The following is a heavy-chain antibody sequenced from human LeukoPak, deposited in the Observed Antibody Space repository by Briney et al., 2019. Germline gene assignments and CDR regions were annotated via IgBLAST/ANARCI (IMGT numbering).Heavy chain of an antibody. CDR2: ITDSGGDT. J-gene: IGHJ4*02. V-gene: IGHV3-23*01. CDR1: GFSFRNYA. Sequence: GGSPRLSCAPSGFSFRNYAMIWVRQAPGKGLEWVSAITDSGGDTFHADSVKGRFTISRDNSKNTLYMDVNSLRAEDTAVYYCAKDPYAILTGYRYYFDYWGQGTLVTVSS. CDR3: AKDPYAILTGYRYYFDY. D-gene: IGHD3-9*01.